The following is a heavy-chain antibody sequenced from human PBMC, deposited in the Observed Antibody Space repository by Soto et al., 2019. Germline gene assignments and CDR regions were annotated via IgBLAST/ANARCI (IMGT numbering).Heavy chain of an antibody. D-gene: IGHD1-26*01. V-gene: IGHV3-7*02. CDR3: ARYSGSYAILD. CDR1: GFTFSTHW. Sequence: EVQLVESGGGSVQPGGSLRLSCATSGFTFSTHWMTWVRQAPGKGLEWVANINHDASEKHYVGSVEGRFTISRDNAKNSLYLQMNSLRAEDTAVFYYARYSGSYAILDWGQGTLVTVSS. CDR2: INHDASEK. J-gene: IGHJ4*02.